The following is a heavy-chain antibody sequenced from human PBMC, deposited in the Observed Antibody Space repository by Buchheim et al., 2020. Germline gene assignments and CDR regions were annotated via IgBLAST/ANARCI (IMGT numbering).Heavy chain of an antibody. CDR1: GFTFSSYG. CDR3: AKLPNYYYGMDV. CDR2: ISYDGSNK. J-gene: IGHJ6*02. V-gene: IGHV3-30*18. Sequence: QVQLVESGGGVVQPGRSLRLSCAAPGFTFSSYGMHWVRQAPGKGLEWVAVISYDGSNKYYADSVKGRFTISRDNSKNTLYLQMNSLRAEDTAVYYCAKLPNYYYGMDVWGQGTT.